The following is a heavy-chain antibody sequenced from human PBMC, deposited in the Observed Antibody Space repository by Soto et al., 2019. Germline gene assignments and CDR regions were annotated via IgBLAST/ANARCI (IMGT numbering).Heavy chain of an antibody. D-gene: IGHD2-15*01. CDR2: IYHSGRT. Sequence: SETLSLTCAVSGGSISSGGYSWSWIRQPPGKGLEWIGYIYHSGRTYYNPSLKSRVTISVDRSKNQFSLKLSSVTAADTAVYYCARGQVVAAQHWGQGTPVTVSS. V-gene: IGHV4-30-2*01. CDR3: ARGQVVAAQH. CDR1: GGSISSGGYS. J-gene: IGHJ4*02.